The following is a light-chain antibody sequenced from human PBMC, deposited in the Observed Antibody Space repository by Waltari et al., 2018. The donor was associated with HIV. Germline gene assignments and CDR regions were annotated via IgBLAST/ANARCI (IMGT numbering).Light chain of an antibody. CDR2: GAS. J-gene: IGKJ4*01. CDR1: RSIISSF. V-gene: IGKV3-20*01. CDR3: QQYGSLST. Sequence: ETVLTQSPGTLSLSPGERATLSCRASRSIISSFLAWYQHKPGQAPRLLNYGASSRATGTPDRFSGSGSGTEFTLTISGLESEDSAVYYCQQYGSLSTFGGGTKVEIK.